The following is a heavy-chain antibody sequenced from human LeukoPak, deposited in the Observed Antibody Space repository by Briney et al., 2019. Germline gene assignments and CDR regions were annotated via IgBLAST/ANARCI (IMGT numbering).Heavy chain of an antibody. D-gene: IGHD2-15*01. J-gene: IGHJ4*02. CDR2: ISSSSSYI. Sequence: KPGGSLRLSCAASGFTFSSYSMNWVRQAPGKGLEWVSSISSSSSYIYYADSVKGRFTISRDNAKNSLYLQMNSLRAEDTAVYYCARDQWGSFATLFDYWGQGTLVTVSS. V-gene: IGHV3-21*01. CDR3: ARDQWGSFATLFDY. CDR1: GFTFSSYS.